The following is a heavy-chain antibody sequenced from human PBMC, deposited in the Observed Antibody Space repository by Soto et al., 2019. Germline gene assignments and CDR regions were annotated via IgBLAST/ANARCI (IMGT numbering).Heavy chain of an antibody. D-gene: IGHD3-22*01. Sequence: AGGSLRLSCAASGFTFSSYAMSWVRQAPGKGLEWVSAISGSGGSTYYADSVKGRFTISRDNSKNTLYLQMNSLRAEDTAVYYCARELDYYDSSGYSSMGSFDIWGQGTMVTVSS. V-gene: IGHV3-23*01. CDR2: ISGSGGST. CDR1: GFTFSSYA. J-gene: IGHJ3*02. CDR3: ARELDYYDSSGYSSMGSFDI.